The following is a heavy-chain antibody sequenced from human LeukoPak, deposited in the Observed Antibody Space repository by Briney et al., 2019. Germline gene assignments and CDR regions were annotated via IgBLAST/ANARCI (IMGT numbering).Heavy chain of an antibody. CDR1: GGSISSSSYY. Sequence: SETLSLTCTVSGGSISSSSYYWGWIRQPPGKGLEWIGSIYYSGSTYYNPSLKSRVTISVDTSKNQFSLKLSSVTAADTAVYYCARGYPPITIFGVVTSDVWGKGTTVTVSS. V-gene: IGHV4-39*07. CDR2: IYYSGST. J-gene: IGHJ6*04. D-gene: IGHD3-3*01. CDR3: ARGYPPITIFGVVTSDV.